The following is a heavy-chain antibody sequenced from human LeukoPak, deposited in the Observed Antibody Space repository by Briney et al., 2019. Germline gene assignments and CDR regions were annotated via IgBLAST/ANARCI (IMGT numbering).Heavy chain of an antibody. D-gene: IGHD3-10*01. Sequence: GGSLRLSCAASGFSISNNGISWVRQAPGKRLEWVSGISGSGDVTWYADSVKGRFTISRDNSKNTLYLQMGSLRAEDSALYYCVKWAGFGDHWGQGTLVTVSS. CDR2: ISGSGDVT. V-gene: IGHV3-23*01. J-gene: IGHJ4*02. CDR1: GFSISNNG. CDR3: VKWAGFGDH.